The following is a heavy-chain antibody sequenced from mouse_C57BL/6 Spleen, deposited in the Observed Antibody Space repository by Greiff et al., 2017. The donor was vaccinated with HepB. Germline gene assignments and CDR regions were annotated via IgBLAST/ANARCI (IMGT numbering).Heavy chain of an antibody. J-gene: IGHJ2*01. CDR2: INPNNGGT. CDR3: ARSLAVGFFDY. V-gene: IGHV1-26*01. CDR1: GYTFTDYY. Sequence: EVQLQQSGPELVKPGASVKISCKASGYTFTDYYMNWVKQSHGKSLEWIGDINPNNGGTSYNQKFKGKATLTVDKSSSTAYMELRSLTSEDSAVYYCARSLAVGFFDYWGQGTTLTVSS.